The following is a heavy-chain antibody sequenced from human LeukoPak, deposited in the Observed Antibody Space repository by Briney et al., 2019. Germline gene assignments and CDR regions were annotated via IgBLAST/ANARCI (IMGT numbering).Heavy chain of an antibody. Sequence: ASVKVSCKASGYTFTSYGISWVRQAPGQGLEWMGWISAYNGNTNYSQKLQGRVTMTTDTSTSTAYMELSSLRSEDTAVYYCARAGYDILTGALYGMDVWGKGTTVTVSS. D-gene: IGHD3-9*01. CDR3: ARAGYDILTGALYGMDV. J-gene: IGHJ6*04. CDR1: GYTFTSYG. CDR2: ISAYNGNT. V-gene: IGHV1-18*01.